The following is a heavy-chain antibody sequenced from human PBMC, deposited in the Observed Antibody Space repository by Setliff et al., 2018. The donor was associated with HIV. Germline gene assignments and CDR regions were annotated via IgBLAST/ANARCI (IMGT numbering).Heavy chain of an antibody. J-gene: IGHJ1*01. CDR1: GGTFSSYA. Sequence: GASVKVSCKASGGTFSSYAISWVRQAPGQGLEWMGGIIPIFGSANYAQKFQGRVTITTDESTSTAYMELSSLKSDDTAVYYCAGQGTQPKGSPTLSWGQGTLVTVSS. D-gene: IGHD3-16*01. CDR3: AGQGTQPKGSPTLS. CDR2: IIPIFGSA. V-gene: IGHV1-69*05.